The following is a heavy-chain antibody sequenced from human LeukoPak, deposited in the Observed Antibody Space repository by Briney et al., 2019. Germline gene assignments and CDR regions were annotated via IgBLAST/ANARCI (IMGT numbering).Heavy chain of an antibody. CDR2: ISGSGGST. CDR1: GFTFSSYA. D-gene: IGHD6-19*01. CDR3: AKDCGESSGWYRPYYFDY. V-gene: IGHV3-23*01. Sequence: PGGSLRLSCAASGFTFSSYAMSWVRQAPGKGLDWVSAISGSGGSTYYADSVKGRFTISRDNSKNTLYLQMNSLRAEDTAVYYCAKDCGESSGWYRPYYFDYWGQGTLVTVSS. J-gene: IGHJ4*02.